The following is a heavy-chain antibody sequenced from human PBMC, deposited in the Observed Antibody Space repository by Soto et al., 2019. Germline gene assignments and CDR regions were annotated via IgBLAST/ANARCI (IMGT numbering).Heavy chain of an antibody. J-gene: IGHJ5*02. V-gene: IGHV2-70*04. CDR3: ARIAARREFDP. Sequence: SGPTLGNPTHPLTLTCSLPGLSLSRSVMHASWIRQPPGKALEWLARIDWDDDKFYSTSLKTRLTISKDTSKNQVVLTMTNMDPVDTATYYCARIAARREFDPWGQGTLVTVS. CDR1: GLSLSRSVMH. D-gene: IGHD6-6*01. CDR2: IDWDDDK.